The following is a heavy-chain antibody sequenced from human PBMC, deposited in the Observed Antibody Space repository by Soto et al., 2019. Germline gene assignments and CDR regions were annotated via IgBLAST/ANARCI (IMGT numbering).Heavy chain of an antibody. CDR1: GGTFSSYA. CDR2: IIPIFGTA. Sequence: SVKVSCKASGGTFSSYAISWVRQAPGQGLEWMGGIIPIFGTANYAQKFQGRVTITADESTSTAYMELSSLRSEDTAVYYCQGTMVRGVITGNYYYGMDVWGQGTTVTV. D-gene: IGHD3-10*01. V-gene: IGHV1-69*13. J-gene: IGHJ6*02. CDR3: QGTMVRGVITGNYYYGMDV.